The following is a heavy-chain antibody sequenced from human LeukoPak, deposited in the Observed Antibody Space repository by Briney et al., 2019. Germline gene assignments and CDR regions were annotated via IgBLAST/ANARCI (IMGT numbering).Heavy chain of an antibody. D-gene: IGHD6-19*01. J-gene: IGHJ6*04. CDR2: IYYSGST. CDR3: AREAAGTSTGMDV. CDR1: GGSISSYY. V-gene: IGHV4-59*12. Sequence: SETLSLTCTVSGGSISSYYWSWIRQPPGKGLEWIGYIYYSGSTYYNPSLKSRVTISVDTSKNQFSLKLSSVTAADTAVYYCAREAAGTSTGMDVWGKGTTVTVSS.